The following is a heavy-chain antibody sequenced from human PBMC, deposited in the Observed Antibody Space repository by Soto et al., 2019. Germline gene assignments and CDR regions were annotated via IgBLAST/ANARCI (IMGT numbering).Heavy chain of an antibody. D-gene: IGHD3-16*01. CDR1: CGSISSGGYS. CDR3: ERRMGDPGLFDY. Sequence: SSETLSLTCAVSCGSISSGGYSWTWIRQPPGKGLEWIGYIYYSGNTNYNPSLKSRVTMFVDTSKNQFSLKLTSVTAADTAVYYCERRMGDPGLFDYWGQGTLVTVS. V-gene: IGHV4-30-2*01. J-gene: IGHJ4*02. CDR2: IYYSGNT.